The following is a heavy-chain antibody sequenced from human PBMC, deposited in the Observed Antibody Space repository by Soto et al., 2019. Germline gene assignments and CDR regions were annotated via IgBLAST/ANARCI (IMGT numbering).Heavy chain of an antibody. CDR2: IHYSGST. D-gene: IGHD4-17*01. Sequence: SETLSLTCTVSGGSISSGGYYWSWIRQHPGKGLEWIGYIHYSGSTYYNPSLKSRVTISVDTSKNQFSLKLSSVTAADTAVYYCARVQSSGDYESIWGQGTMVTVSS. V-gene: IGHV4-31*03. J-gene: IGHJ3*02. CDR3: ARVQSSGDYESI. CDR1: GGSISSGGYY.